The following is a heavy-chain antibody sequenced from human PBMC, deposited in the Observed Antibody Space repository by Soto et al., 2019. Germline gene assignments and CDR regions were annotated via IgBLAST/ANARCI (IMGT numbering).Heavy chain of an antibody. CDR1: GFTFSSYA. Sequence: GGSLRLSCAASGFTFSSYAMHWVRQAPGKGLEWVAVISYDGSNKYYADSVKGRFTISRDNSKNTLYLQMNSLRAEDTAVYYCAREVGYCSSTSCSPYYYYGMDVWGQGTTVTVSS. CDR3: AREVGYCSSTSCSPYYYYGMDV. V-gene: IGHV3-30-3*01. J-gene: IGHJ6*02. CDR2: ISYDGSNK. D-gene: IGHD2-2*01.